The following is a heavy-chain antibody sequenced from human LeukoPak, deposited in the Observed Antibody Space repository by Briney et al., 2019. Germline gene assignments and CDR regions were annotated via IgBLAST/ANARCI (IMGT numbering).Heavy chain of an antibody. J-gene: IGHJ4*02. Sequence: ASVKLSCKASGYTFTIYGINWVRQATGQGLEWMGWMNRYNGNTSYETNFKGRVNMTRNTSINTSYMKLSRVRSEDTVVYYCAKRGGRECGGRCFDYWGQGTLVTVSS. V-gene: IGHV1-8*02. CDR3: AKRGGRECGGRCFDY. CDR2: MNRYNGNT. D-gene: IGHD4-23*01. CDR1: GYTFTIYG.